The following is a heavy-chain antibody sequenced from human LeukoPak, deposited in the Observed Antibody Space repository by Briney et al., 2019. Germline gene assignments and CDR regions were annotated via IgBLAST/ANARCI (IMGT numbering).Heavy chain of an antibody. CDR2: IYDGRST. CDR3: ARGGYDSSGYYNYYYYYYMDV. Sequence: SETLSLTCTVSGGSISIHYWSWIRQPPGTGLEWIGYIYDGRSTNYNPSRRSRVTISADTSKNQFSLKLSSVTAADTAVYYCARGGYDSSGYYNYYYYYYMDVWGKGTTVTVSS. J-gene: IGHJ6*03. V-gene: IGHV4-59*11. CDR1: GGSISIHY. D-gene: IGHD3-22*01.